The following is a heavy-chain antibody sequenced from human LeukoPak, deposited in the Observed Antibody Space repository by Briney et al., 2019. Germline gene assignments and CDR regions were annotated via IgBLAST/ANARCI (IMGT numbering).Heavy chain of an antibody. V-gene: IGHV4-39*07. D-gene: IGHD3-16*02. CDR1: GGSISSSSYY. Sequence: TSETLSLTCTVSGGSISSSSYYWGWIRQPPGKGLEWIGSIYYSGSTYYNPSLKSRVTISVDTSKNQFSLKLSSVTAADTAVYYCARVAYNSVWGSYRSGAFDTWGQGTMATVSP. CDR3: ARVAYNSVWGSYRSGAFDT. CDR2: IYYSGST. J-gene: IGHJ3*02.